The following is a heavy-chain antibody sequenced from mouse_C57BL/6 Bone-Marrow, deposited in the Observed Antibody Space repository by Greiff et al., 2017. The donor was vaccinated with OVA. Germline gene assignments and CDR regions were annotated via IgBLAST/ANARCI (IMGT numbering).Heavy chain of an antibody. CDR1: GYTFTSYG. D-gene: IGHD4-1*01. Sequence: QVQLQQSGAELARPGASVKLSCKASGYTFTSYGISWVKQRTGQGLEWIGEIYPRSGNTYYNEKFKGKAILTADKSSSTAYMELRSLTSEDSAVYFCARRDWGFAYWGQGTLVTVSA. V-gene: IGHV1-81*01. CDR3: ARRDWGFAY. CDR2: IYPRSGNT. J-gene: IGHJ3*01.